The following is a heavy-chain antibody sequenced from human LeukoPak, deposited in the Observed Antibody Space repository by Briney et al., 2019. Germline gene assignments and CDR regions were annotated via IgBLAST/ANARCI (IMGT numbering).Heavy chain of an antibody. D-gene: IGHD3-22*01. CDR3: ASTPQYYYDSSGYPNWYFDL. V-gene: IGHV4-30-4*01. CDR2: IYYSGST. J-gene: IGHJ2*01. CDR1: GGSISSGDYY. Sequence: SETLSLTCTVSGGSISSGDYYWCWIRQPPGKGLGWIVYIYYSGSTYYNPSLKSRVTISVDTSKNQFSLKLSSVTAADTAVYYCASTPQYYYDSSGYPNWYFDLWGRGTLVTVSS.